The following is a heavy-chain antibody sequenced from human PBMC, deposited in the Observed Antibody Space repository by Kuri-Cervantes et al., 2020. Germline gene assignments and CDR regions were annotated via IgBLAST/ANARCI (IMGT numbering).Heavy chain of an antibody. V-gene: IGHV3-30*02. Sequence: GGSLRLSCAASGFTFSSYGMHWVRQVPGKGLERLTFIRFDGSKKYYADSVKGRITISRDNSKNTLDLQMNSLVAEDTAVYYCAKGVDPNWFDPWGQGTLVTVSS. J-gene: IGHJ5*02. CDR1: GFTFSSYG. CDR2: IRFDGSKK. D-gene: IGHD3-3*01. CDR3: AKGVDPNWFDP.